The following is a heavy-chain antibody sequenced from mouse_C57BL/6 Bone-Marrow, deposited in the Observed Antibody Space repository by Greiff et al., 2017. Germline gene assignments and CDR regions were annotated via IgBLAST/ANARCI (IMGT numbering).Heavy chain of an antibody. J-gene: IGHJ1*03. CDR1: GYTFTSYW. CDR2: IHPNSGST. V-gene: IGHV1-64*01. D-gene: IGHD1-1*01. CDR3: ARPLRWYFDV. Sequence: QVQLKQPGAELVKPGASVKLSCKASGYTFTSYWMHWVKQRPGQGLEWIGMIHPNSGSTNYNEKFKSKATLTVDKSSSTAYMQLSSLTSEDSAVYYCARPLRWYFDVWGTGTTVTVSS.